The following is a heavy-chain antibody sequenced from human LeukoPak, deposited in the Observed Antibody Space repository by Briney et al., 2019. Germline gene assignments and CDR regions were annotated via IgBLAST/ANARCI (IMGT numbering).Heavy chain of an antibody. CDR3: AKDQGRYYDSSGYYPFDY. D-gene: IGHD3-22*01. V-gene: IGHV3-23*01. CDR2: ISGSGGST. CDR1: GFTFSSYA. J-gene: IGHJ4*02. Sequence: GGSLRLSCAASGFTFSSYAMSWVRQAPGKGLEWVSAISGSGGSTYYADSVKGRFNISRDNSKNTLYLQMNSLRAEDTAVYYCAKDQGRYYDSSGYYPFDYWGQGTLVTVSS.